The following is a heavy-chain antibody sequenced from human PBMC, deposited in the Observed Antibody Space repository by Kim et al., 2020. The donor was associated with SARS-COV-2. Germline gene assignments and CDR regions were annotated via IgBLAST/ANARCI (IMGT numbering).Heavy chain of an antibody. V-gene: IGHV4-59*08. J-gene: IGHJ4*02. CDR1: GGSIGNYY. D-gene: IGHD5-12*01. Sequence: SETLSLTCTVSGGSIGNYYWSWIRQPPGKGLEWIGYVHDSGSTNYNPSLKSRVTISVDTSKNQFSLKLSSVTAADTAVYYCVKPKREATIWEFYYWGQGTLVTVSS. CDR2: VHDSGST. CDR3: VKPKREATIWEFYY.